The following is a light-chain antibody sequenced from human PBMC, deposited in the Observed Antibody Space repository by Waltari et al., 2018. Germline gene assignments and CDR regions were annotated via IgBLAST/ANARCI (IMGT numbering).Light chain of an antibody. Sequence: DIQMTQSPSSLSASVGDSVPITCRASHDISQYLNLYHQRPGRAPKLLIYEAAQLEMWVSSRLSGSGYGTIFTLTIRSVQAADVGTYFCQQYDDVPYYTFGQGT. CDR2: EAA. J-gene: IGKJ2*01. CDR1: HDISQY. V-gene: IGKV1-33*01. CDR3: QQYDDVPYYT.